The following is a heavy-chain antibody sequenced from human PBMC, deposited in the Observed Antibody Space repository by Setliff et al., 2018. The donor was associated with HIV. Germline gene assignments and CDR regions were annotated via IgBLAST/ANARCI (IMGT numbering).Heavy chain of an antibody. J-gene: IGHJ3*02. Sequence: PSETLSLTCTVSGGSISTHYWSWIRQPPGKGLEWIGTVYYDASTIYTPSLNSRVTMSGDTSKNRFSLKLSSVTAFDTAVYYCAKTVVGDSYALPNDAFDIWGQGTMVTVS. CDR1: GGSISTHY. CDR3: AKTVVGDSYALPNDAFDI. D-gene: IGHD3-16*01. V-gene: IGHV4-59*08. CDR2: VYYDAST.